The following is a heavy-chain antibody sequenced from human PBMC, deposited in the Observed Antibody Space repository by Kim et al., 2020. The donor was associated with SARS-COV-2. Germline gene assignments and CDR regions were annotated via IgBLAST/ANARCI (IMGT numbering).Heavy chain of an antibody. CDR2: ISYDGSNK. Sequence: GGSLRLSCAASGFTFSSYGMHWVRQAPGKGLEWVAVISYDGSNKYYADSVKGRFTISRDNSKNTLYLQMNSLRAEDTAVYYCAKGGKRGYCSSTSCYLSYFDYWGQGTLVTVSS. V-gene: IGHV3-30*18. CDR3: AKGGKRGYCSSTSCYLSYFDY. D-gene: IGHD2-2*01. J-gene: IGHJ4*02. CDR1: GFTFSSYG.